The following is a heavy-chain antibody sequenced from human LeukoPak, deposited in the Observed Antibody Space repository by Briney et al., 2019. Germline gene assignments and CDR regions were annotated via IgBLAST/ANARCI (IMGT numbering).Heavy chain of an antibody. Sequence: GGSLRLSCAVSGFTFSNAWMSWVRQAPGNGLEWVGRIQSKTDGGTTDYAAPVKGRLTMSRDDSKNTMYLQMNSLKTEDTGVYYCTRGGYGVDVWGQGTTVTVSS. CDR1: GFTFSNAW. V-gene: IGHV3-15*01. CDR3: TRGGYGVDV. J-gene: IGHJ6*02. CDR2: IQSKTDGGTT. D-gene: IGHD3-16*01.